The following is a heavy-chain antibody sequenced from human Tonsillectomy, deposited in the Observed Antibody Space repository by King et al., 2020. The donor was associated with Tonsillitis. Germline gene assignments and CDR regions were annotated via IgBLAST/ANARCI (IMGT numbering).Heavy chain of an antibody. Sequence: EVQLVESGGGLVQPGGSLRLSCAASRFTFSNYWMAWVRQAPGKGLEWVANINEDGSAKYYVDSLKGRFTISRDNAQNSLFLQMYSLRAEDTAVYFCAGAGYSSGYDYWGQGILVTVSS. D-gene: IGHD6-19*01. J-gene: IGHJ4*01. CDR2: INEDGSAK. CDR1: RFTFSNYW. CDR3: AGAGYSSGYDY. V-gene: IGHV3-7*04.